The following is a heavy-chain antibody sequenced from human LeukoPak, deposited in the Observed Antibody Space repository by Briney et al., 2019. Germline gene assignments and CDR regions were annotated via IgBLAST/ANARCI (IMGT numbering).Heavy chain of an antibody. V-gene: IGHV3-30*01. D-gene: IGHD4-17*01. J-gene: IGHJ4*02. CDR2: ISYDGSNK. CDR1: GFTFSSYA. CDR3: ARTDDYGDFIFDY. Sequence: PGGSLRLSCAASGFTFSSYAMHWVRQAPGKGLEWVAVISYDGSNKYYADSVKGRFTISRDNSKNTLYLQMNSLRAEDTAVYYCARTDDYGDFIFDYWGQGTLVTVSS.